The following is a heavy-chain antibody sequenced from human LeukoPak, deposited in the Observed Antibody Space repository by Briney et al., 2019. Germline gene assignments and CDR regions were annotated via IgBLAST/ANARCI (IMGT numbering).Heavy chain of an antibody. Sequence: GGSLRLSCAASGFTVSSNYMSWVRQAPGKGLEWVSVIYSGGSTYYADSVKGRFTISRDNSKNTLYLQMNSLRAEDTAVYYCARDRYCSSTSCYADYYGMDVWGQGTTVTVSS. CDR1: GFTVSSNY. V-gene: IGHV3-66*01. CDR3: ARDRYCSSTSCYADYYGMDV. D-gene: IGHD2-2*01. J-gene: IGHJ6*02. CDR2: IYSGGST.